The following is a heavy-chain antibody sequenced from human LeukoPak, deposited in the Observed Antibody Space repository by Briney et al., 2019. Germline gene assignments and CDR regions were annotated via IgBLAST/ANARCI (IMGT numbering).Heavy chain of an antibody. J-gene: IGHJ4*02. CDR2: IIPIFGTA. V-gene: IGHV1-69*05. Sequence: GASVKVSCKASGGTFSSYAISWVRQAPGQGLEWMGGIIPIFGTANYAQKFQGRVTITTDKSTSTAYMELSSLRSEDTAVYYCARVDTAMVVLDYWGQGTLVTVSS. D-gene: IGHD5-18*01. CDR3: ARVDTAMVVLDY. CDR1: GGTFSSYA.